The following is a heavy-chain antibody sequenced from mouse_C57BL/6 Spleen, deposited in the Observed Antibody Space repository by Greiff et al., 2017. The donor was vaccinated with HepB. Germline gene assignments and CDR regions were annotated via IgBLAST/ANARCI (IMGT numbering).Heavy chain of an antibody. CDR3: ARSGGSSHWYFDV. D-gene: IGHD1-1*01. V-gene: IGHV1-59*01. CDR2: IDPSDSYT. Sequence: QVQLKQPGAELVRPGTSVKLSCKASGYTFTSYWMHWVKQRPGQGLEWIGVIDPSDSYTNYNQKFKGKATLTVDTSSSTAYMQLSSLTSEDSAVYYCARSGGSSHWYFDVWGTGTTVTVSS. CDR1: GYTFTSYW. J-gene: IGHJ1*03.